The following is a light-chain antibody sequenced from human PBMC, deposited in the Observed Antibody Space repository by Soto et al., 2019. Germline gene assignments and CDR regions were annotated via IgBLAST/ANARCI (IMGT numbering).Light chain of an antibody. J-gene: IGKJ1*01. CDR1: QSVSTY. CDR2: DAS. CDR3: QQYGSSPTWT. V-gene: IGKV3-11*01. Sequence: EIVLTQSPATLSLSPGERATLSCRASQSVSTYLAWYQQKPGQTPMLLIYDASNRATGIPARFSGSGSGTDFTLTISTLEPEDFAVYYCQQYGSSPTWTFGQGTKVDIK.